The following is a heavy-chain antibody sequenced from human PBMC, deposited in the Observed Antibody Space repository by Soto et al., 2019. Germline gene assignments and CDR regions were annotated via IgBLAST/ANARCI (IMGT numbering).Heavy chain of an antibody. D-gene: IGHD6-19*01. CDR1: GYTFTSYD. Sequence: ASVKVSCKASGYTFTSYDINWVRQATGQGLEWMGWMNPNSGNTGYAQKFQGKVTMTRNTSISTAYMELSSLRSEDTAVYYCARAIRRYSSGWYYFDYWGQGTLVTVSS. J-gene: IGHJ4*02. V-gene: IGHV1-8*01. CDR3: ARAIRRYSSGWYYFDY. CDR2: MNPNSGNT.